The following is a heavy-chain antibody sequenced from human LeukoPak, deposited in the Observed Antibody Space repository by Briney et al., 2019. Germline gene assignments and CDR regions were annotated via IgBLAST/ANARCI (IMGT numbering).Heavy chain of an antibody. D-gene: IGHD3-16*02. V-gene: IGHV5-51*01. CDR3: ARHIDPANYYYYYMDV. CDR2: IYPGDSDT. CDR1: GCSFTSYW. J-gene: IGHJ6*03. Sequence: GESLKISCKGSGCSFTSYWIGWVRQMPGKGLEWMGIIYPGDSDTRYSPSFQGQVTISADKSISTAYLQWSSLKASDTAMYYCARHIDPANYYYYYMDVWGKGTTVTVSS.